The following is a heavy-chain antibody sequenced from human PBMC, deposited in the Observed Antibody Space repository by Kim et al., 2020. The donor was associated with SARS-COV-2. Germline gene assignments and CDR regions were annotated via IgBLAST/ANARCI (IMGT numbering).Heavy chain of an antibody. J-gene: IGHJ4*02. V-gene: IGHV4-39*01. D-gene: IGHD1-1*01. Sequence: YHNPSLKGRVTIAVDTSENQFSLRLSSVTAADTAFYYCARHISGPYYFDYWGQGTLVTVSS. CDR3: ARHISGPYYFDY.